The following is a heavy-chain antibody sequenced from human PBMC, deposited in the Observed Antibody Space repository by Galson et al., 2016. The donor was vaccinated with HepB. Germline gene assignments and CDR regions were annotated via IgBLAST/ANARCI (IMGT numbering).Heavy chain of an antibody. Sequence: SLRLSCAASGFPLSRYGMHWVRQAPGKGLEWVAVIWYDGNKKYYGDSVKGRFTISRDNANNTLYLQMDSLRGEDTVVYHCARDALMSQGVMGDHWGQGTLVTVSS. V-gene: IGHV3-33*01. D-gene: IGHD2-21*01. CDR2: IWYDGNKK. CDR3: ARDALMSQGVMGDH. J-gene: IGHJ5*02. CDR1: GFPLSRYG.